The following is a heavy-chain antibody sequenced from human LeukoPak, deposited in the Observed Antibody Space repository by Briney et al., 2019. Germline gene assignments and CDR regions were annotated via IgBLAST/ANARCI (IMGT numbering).Heavy chain of an antibody. D-gene: IGHD3-3*01. Sequence: SETLSLTCAVYGGSFSGYYRSWIRQPLGKGLEWIGEINHSGSTNHNPSLKSRVTISVDTSKNQFSLKLSSVTAADTAVYYCVRSDDFWSGYYGYWGQGTLVTVSS. V-gene: IGHV4-34*01. CDR1: GGSFSGYY. CDR3: VRSDDFWSGYYGY. CDR2: INHSGST. J-gene: IGHJ4*02.